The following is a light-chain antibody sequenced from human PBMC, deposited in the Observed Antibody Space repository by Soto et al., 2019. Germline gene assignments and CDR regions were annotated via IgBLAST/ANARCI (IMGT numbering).Light chain of an antibody. J-gene: IGLJ2*01. V-gene: IGLV2-14*01. CDR1: SSDVGAYKF. CDR2: EVS. CDR3: SSYTSSNTQV. Sequence: QSALTQPASVSGSPGQSITISCTGTSSDVGAYKFVSWYQQHPGIAPKLMIYEVSDRPSGVSNRFSGSKSGNTASLTISGLQAEDEADYYCSSYTSSNTQVFGGGTKLTVL.